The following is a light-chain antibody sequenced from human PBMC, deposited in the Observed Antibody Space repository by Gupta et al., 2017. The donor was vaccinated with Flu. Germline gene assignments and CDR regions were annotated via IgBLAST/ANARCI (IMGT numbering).Light chain of an antibody. CDR2: CAS. Sequence: DIVMTQSPDSLAVSLGERATINCKSSQSVLYSSNNKNYLAWYQQKPGQPPTLLIYCASTRESGVPDRFSGSGSGTDFTLTISSLQAEDVAVYYCQKYYRTLPYTFGQGTKLEIK. CDR3: QKYYRTLPYT. J-gene: IGKJ2*01. CDR1: QSVLYSSNNKNY. V-gene: IGKV4-1*01.